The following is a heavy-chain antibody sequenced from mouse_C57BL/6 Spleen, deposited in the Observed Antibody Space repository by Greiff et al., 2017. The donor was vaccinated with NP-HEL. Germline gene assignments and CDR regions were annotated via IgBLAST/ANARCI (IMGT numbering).Heavy chain of an antibody. CDR3: TRGTTVVAPYAMDY. CDR1: GFTFSSYA. J-gene: IGHJ4*01. D-gene: IGHD1-1*01. Sequence: DVHLVESGEGLVKPGGSLKLSCAASGFTFSSYAMSWVRQTPEKRLEWVAYISSGGDYIYYADTVKGRFTISRDNARNTLYLQMSSLKSEDTAMYYCTRGTTVVAPYAMDYWGQGTSVTVSS. CDR2: ISSGGDYI. V-gene: IGHV5-9-1*02.